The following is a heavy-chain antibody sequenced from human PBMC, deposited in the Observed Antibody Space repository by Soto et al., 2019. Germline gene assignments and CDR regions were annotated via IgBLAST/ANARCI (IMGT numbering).Heavy chain of an antibody. CDR3: AKELQRGMDV. Sequence: QVHLVQSGAEVKQPGASVKVSCKASGYIFSVYHMHWVRQAPVQGLAWMGWVHPNSGGTNYAQSFEGRVTMTRDTSINTAYMERSRLTSDDTAVYYFAKELQRGMDVWGQGTTVTVSS. CDR2: VHPNSGGT. CDR1: GYIFSVYH. J-gene: IGHJ6*02. V-gene: IGHV1-2*02. D-gene: IGHD4-4*01.